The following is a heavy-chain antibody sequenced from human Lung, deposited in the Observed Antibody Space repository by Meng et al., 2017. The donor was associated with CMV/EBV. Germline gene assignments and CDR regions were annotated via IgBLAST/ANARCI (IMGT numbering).Heavy chain of an antibody. CDR2: IYYSGST. J-gene: IGHJ4*02. CDR1: GGSISSSSYY. D-gene: IGHD2-21*02. V-gene: IGHV4-39*01. CDR3: ARQKAYCGGDCPRYYFDY. Sequence: QLQLQESGPGLVKPSETLSLTCIVSGGSISSSSYYWGWIRQPPGKGLEWIGSIYYSGSTYYNPSLKSRLTISVDTSKNQCSLRLTSVTATDTAVYYCARQKAYCGGDCPRYYFDYWGQGTLVTVSS.